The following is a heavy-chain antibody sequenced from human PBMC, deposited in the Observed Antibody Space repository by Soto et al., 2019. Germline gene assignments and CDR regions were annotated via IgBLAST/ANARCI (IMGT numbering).Heavy chain of an antibody. J-gene: IGHJ6*02. CDR2: IYYSGST. V-gene: IGHV4-30-4*01. CDR1: GGSISSGDYY. Sequence: SETLSLTCTVSGGSISSGDYYWSWIRQPPGKGLEWIGYIYYSGSTYYNPSLKSRVTISVDTSKNQFSLKLSSVTAADTAVYYCARDHIITRNYYYYYGMDVWGQGTTVTVS. CDR3: ARDHIITRNYYYYYGMDV. D-gene: IGHD1-20*01.